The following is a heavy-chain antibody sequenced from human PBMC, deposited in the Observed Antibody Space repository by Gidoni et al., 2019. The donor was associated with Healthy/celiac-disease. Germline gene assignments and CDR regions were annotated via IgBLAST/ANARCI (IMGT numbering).Heavy chain of an antibody. CDR1: GGSLSSSSYS. CDR3: ARIRIAAAGTSSGYFDL. J-gene: IGHJ2*01. CDR2: IYYSGST. Sequence: QLQLQGSGPGLVTPSETLSLTCTVSGGSLSSSSYSWGWIRQPPGKGLEWIGSIYYSGSTYDNPSLKSRGTISVDTSKNQFSLKLSAVTAADTAVYYCARIRIAAAGTSSGYFDLWGRGTLVTVSS. V-gene: IGHV4-39*07. D-gene: IGHD6-13*01.